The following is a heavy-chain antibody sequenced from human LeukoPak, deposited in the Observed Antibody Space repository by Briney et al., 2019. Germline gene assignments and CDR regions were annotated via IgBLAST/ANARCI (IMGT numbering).Heavy chain of an antibody. D-gene: IGHD5-24*01. J-gene: IGHJ5*02. CDR1: GYSISSGYY. Sequence: SKTLSLTCTVSGYSISSGYYWGWIRQPPGKGLERIGSIYHSGSTYYNPSLKSRVTISLDTSKNQFSLKLSSVTAADTAMYYCARDLSRDGCNRWGQGTLVTVSS. CDR3: ARDLSRDGCNR. CDR2: IYHSGST. V-gene: IGHV4-38-2*02.